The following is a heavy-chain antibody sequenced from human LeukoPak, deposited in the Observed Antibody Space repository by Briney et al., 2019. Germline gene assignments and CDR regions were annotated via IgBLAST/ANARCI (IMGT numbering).Heavy chain of an antibody. V-gene: IGHV3-48*04. CDR1: GFSFSLYS. D-gene: IGHD3-22*01. Sequence: PGGSLRLSCAASGFSFSLYSMNWVRQAPGKGLEWVSYISSSGTTIYYTGSVKGRFAISRDNAKNSLYLQMSSLKTEDTAVYYCARDISPDDYFDSHKCYYDAFDIWGQGTLVTVSS. CDR2: ISSSGTTI. J-gene: IGHJ3*02. CDR3: ARDISPDDYFDSHKCYYDAFDI.